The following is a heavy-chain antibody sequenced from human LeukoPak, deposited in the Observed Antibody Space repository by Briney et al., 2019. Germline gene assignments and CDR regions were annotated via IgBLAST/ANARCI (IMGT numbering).Heavy chain of an antibody. V-gene: IGHV1-2*02. CDR2: INPNSGGT. D-gene: IGHD3-10*01. CDR1: GYTFTGFY. Sequence: ASVKVSRKASGYTFTGFYMHWVRQAPGQGLEWMGWINPNSGGTNYQGRVTMTRDTSINTAYMELSSLRSDDTAVYYCAREEVSVISDTCCSGLGYWGQGTLITVSS. CDR3: AREEVSVISDTCCSGLGY. J-gene: IGHJ4*02.